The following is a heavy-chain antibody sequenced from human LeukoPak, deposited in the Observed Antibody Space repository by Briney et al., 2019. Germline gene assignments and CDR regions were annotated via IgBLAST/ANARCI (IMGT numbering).Heavy chain of an antibody. J-gene: IGHJ3*02. CDR1: GGTFISYA. Sequence: SVKVSCKASGGTFISYAISWVRQAPGQGLEWMGGIIPIFGTANYAQKFQGRVTITAGESTSTAYMELSSLRSEDTAVYYCASAVSGIAVAGTGLEAFDIWGQGTMVTVSS. D-gene: IGHD6-19*01. CDR3: ASAVSGIAVAGTGLEAFDI. CDR2: IIPIFGTA. V-gene: IGHV1-69*13.